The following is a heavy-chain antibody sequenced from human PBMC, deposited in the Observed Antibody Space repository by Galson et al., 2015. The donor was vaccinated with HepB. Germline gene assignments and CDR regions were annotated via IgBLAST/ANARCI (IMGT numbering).Heavy chain of an antibody. J-gene: IGHJ5*02. V-gene: IGHV1-69*13. CDR2: IIPIFGTA. D-gene: IGHD3-16*01. Sequence: SVKVSCKASGGTFSSYAISWVRQAPGQGLEWMGGIIPIFGTANYAQKFQGRVTITADESTSTAYMELSSLRSEDTAVYYCARWGSPGMSWFDPWGQGTLVTVSS. CDR1: GGTFSSYA. CDR3: ARWGSPGMSWFDP.